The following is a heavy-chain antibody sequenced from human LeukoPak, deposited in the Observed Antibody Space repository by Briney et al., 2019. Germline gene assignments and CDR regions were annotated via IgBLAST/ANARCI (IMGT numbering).Heavy chain of an antibody. D-gene: IGHD2-15*01. Sequence: SESLSLTCSVSGGSMFSYYWNSIRQPPGKGLEWIGYIYSSGITNYSPSLRSRRTIAVATSRNLFSLRLTSVTGADPVVYFCARLSRCCSGDRCYQSGRVYFFYYMDVWGKGTTVTISS. CDR1: GGSMFSYY. CDR2: IYSSGIT. CDR3: ARLSRCCSGDRCYQSGRVYFFYYMDV. J-gene: IGHJ6*03. V-gene: IGHV4-4*08.